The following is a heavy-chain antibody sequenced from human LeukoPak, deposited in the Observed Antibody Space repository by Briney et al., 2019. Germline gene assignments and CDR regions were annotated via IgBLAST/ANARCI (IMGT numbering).Heavy chain of an antibody. CDR2: INHSGST. D-gene: IGHD3-10*01. V-gene: IGHV4-39*07. CDR1: GGSISSSSYY. CDR3: ARAYGSGSYYQERGYYFDY. Sequence: SETLSLTCTVSGGSISSSSYYWGWIRQPPGKGLEWIGEINHSGSTNYNPSLKSRVTISVDTSKNQFSLKLSSVTAADTAVYYCARAYGSGSYYQERGYYFDYWGQGTLVTVSS. J-gene: IGHJ4*02.